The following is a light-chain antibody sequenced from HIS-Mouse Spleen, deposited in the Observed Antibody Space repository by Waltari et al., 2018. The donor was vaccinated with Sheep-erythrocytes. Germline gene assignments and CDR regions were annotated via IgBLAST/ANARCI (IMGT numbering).Light chain of an antibody. J-gene: IGKJ5*01. CDR3: QQANSFPIT. V-gene: IGKV3-11*01. CDR1: QSVSSY. Sequence: EIVLTQSPATLSLSPGERATLSCRAGQSVSSYLAWYQQKPGQAPRLLIYDASNRATGIPARFSGSGSGTDFTLTISSLEPEDFAVYYCQQANSFPITFGQGTRLEIK. CDR2: DAS.